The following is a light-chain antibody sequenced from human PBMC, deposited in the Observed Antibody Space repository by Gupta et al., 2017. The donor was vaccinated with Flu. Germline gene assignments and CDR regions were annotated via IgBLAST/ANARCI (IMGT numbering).Light chain of an antibody. CDR2: NPN. CDR3: VLYMGSGIWV. CDR1: SGSVSTDYY. J-gene: IGLJ3*02. Sequence: QTVVTQEPSFSVSPGGTVTLTCGLSSGSVSTDYYPSWYQQTPGQAHRTLIYNPNTRSSGVPDRFSGSILGNKAALTITGAQADDESDYHCVLYMGSGIWVFGGGTRLTVL. V-gene: IGLV8-61*01.